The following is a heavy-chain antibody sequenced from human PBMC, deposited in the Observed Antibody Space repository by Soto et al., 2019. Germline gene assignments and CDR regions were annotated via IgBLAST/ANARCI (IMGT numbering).Heavy chain of an antibody. V-gene: IGHV3-30*18. CDR1: GFTFSSYG. J-gene: IGHJ4*02. CDR2: ISYDGSNK. D-gene: IGHD3-22*01. Sequence: GGSLRLSCAASGFTFSSYGMHWVRQAPGKGLEWVAVISYDGSNKYYADSVKGRFTISRDNSKNTLYLQMNSLRAEDTAVYYCAKENYYYDSSGYQSAYYFDYWGQGTLVTVSS. CDR3: AKENYYYDSSGYQSAYYFDY.